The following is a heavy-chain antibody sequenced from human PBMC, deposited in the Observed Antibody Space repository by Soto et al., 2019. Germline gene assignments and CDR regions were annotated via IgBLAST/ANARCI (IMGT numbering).Heavy chain of an antibody. CDR2: INHSGST. J-gene: IGHJ6*02. D-gene: IGHD3-10*01. CDR3: ARGIPVLLWFGECYGMDV. CDR1: GGSFSGYY. Sequence: SETLSLTCAVYGGSFSGYYWSWIRQPPGKGLEWIGEINHSGSTNYNPSLKSRVTISVDTSKNQFSLKLSSVTAADTAVYYCARGIPVLLWFGECYGMDVWGQGTTVTVSS. V-gene: IGHV4-34*01.